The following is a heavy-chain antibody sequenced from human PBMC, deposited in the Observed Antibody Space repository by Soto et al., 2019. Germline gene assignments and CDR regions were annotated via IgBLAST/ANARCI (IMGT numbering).Heavy chain of an antibody. CDR2: ISAYNGNT. CDR3: ARDLPCYSNRRHAFSF. J-gene: IGHJ3*01. CDR1: GYTFTSYG. D-gene: IGHD2-15*01. V-gene: IGHV1-18*01. Sequence: GASVKVSCKASGYTFTSYGISWVRQAPGQGLEWMGWISAYNGNTNYAQKLQGRVTMTTDTSTSTAYMELRSLRSDDTAVYYCARDLPCYSNRRHAFSFRAQRATVTVSS.